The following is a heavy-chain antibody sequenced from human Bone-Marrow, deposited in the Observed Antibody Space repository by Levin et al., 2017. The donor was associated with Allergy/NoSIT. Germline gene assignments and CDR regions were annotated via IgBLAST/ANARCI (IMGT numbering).Heavy chain of an antibody. D-gene: IGHD1-7*01. CDR1: GYTFTGYY. CDR3: ARVITGTPSPGDYFDY. CDR2: INPNSGGT. J-gene: IGHJ4*02. V-gene: IGHV1-2*02. Sequence: ASVKVSCKASGYTFTGYYMHWVRQAPGQGLEWMGWINPNSGGTNYAQKFQGRVTMTRDTSISTAYMELSRLRSDDTAVYYCARVITGTPSPGDYFDYWGQGTLVTVSS.